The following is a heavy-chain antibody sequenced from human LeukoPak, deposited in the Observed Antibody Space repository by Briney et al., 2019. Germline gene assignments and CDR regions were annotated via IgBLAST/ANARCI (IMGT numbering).Heavy chain of an antibody. J-gene: IGHJ4*02. CDR3: ARRHYYNGRAYYFLDY. Sequence: SETLSLTCTVSGGSITSYYWSWIRQPPGKGLEWIGYIYNSGSTNYNPSLKSRVTISVHTSKNQFSLRLSSLTAADTAVYYCARRHYYNGRAYYFLDYWGQGTLVTVSS. CDR1: GGSITSYY. D-gene: IGHD3-22*01. V-gene: IGHV4-59*01. CDR2: IYNSGST.